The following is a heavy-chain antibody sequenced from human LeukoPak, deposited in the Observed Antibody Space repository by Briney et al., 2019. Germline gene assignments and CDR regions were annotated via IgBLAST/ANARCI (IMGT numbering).Heavy chain of an antibody. CDR2: IYYSGST. V-gene: IGHV4-38-2*02. Sequence: SETLSLTCTVSGYSISSGYYWGWIRQPPGKGLEWIGSIYYSGSTYYNPSLKSRVTISVDTSKNQFSLKLSSVTAADTAVYYCARRRPPVWFGDVGFDYWGQGTLVTVSS. CDR3: ARRRPPVWFGDVGFDY. J-gene: IGHJ4*02. D-gene: IGHD3-10*01. CDR1: GYSISSGYY.